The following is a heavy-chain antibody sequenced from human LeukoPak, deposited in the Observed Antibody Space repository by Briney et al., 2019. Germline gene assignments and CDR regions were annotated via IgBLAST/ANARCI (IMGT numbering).Heavy chain of an antibody. CDR2: ISYDGSNT. Sequence: PGRSLRLSCAASGSTFSNYGMHWVRQAPGKGLEWVTVISYDGSNTYYADSVKGRFTISRDNSKNTLNLQMNSLRAEDTGVYYCAKDRQKQIVVETPGLAAFDIWGQGTKVTVSS. CDR1: GSTFSNYG. D-gene: IGHD2-21*02. V-gene: IGHV3-30*18. J-gene: IGHJ3*02. CDR3: AKDRQKQIVVETPGLAAFDI.